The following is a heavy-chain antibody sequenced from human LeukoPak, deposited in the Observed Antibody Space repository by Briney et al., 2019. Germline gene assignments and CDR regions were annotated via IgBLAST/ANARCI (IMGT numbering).Heavy chain of an antibody. J-gene: IGHJ5*02. Sequence: GASVTVSCAASGYTFTSYGISWVRQAPGQGLEWMGWISAYNGNTNYAQKLQGRVTMTTDTSTSTAYMELRSLRSDDTAVYYCAKEHENWFDPWGQGTLVTASS. CDR1: GYTFTSYG. V-gene: IGHV1-18*01. CDR2: ISAYNGNT. CDR3: AKEHENWFDP.